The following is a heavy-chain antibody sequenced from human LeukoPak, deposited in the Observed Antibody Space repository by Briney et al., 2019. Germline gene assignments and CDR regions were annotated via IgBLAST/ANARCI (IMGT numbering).Heavy chain of an antibody. V-gene: IGHV6-1*01. Sequence: SQTLSLTCAISGDSVSSSGVAWNWIRPSPSRDLEWLGRTYYASQWSNEYALSVKSRITINPDTSKNQFSLQLNSVTPEDTAVYYCTRGRNSAFDYWGQGTLVTVSS. CDR1: GDSVSSSGVA. CDR2: TYYASQWSN. D-gene: IGHD1-14*01. CDR3: TRGRNSAFDY. J-gene: IGHJ4*02.